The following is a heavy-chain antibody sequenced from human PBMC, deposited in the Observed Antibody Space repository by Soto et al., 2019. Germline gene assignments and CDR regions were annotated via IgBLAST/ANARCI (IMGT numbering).Heavy chain of an antibody. D-gene: IGHD3-10*01. Sequence: QVQLVESGGGVVQPGRSLRLSCAASGFTFSSYAMHWVRQAPGKGLEWVAVISYDGSNKYYADSVKGRFTISRDNSKNTLYLQMTSLRAEDTAVYYCARDSGKTYYYGSGRMDVWGQGTTVTVSS. CDR1: GFTFSSYA. V-gene: IGHV3-30-3*01. CDR3: ARDSGKTYYYGSGRMDV. CDR2: ISYDGSNK. J-gene: IGHJ6*02.